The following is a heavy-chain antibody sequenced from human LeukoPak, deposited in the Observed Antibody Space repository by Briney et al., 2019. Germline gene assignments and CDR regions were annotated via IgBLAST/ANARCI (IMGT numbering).Heavy chain of an antibody. V-gene: IGHV3-33*01. CDR1: GFSFSNFG. J-gene: IGHJ4*02. D-gene: IGHD3-22*01. CDR2: IWYDGSNK. Sequence: GGSLRLSCAASGFSFSNFGMHWVRQAPGKGLEWVAVIWYDGSNKYYTDSVKGRFTISRDNSNYTLYLEMSSLRVEDTAVYYGAREAGSGWYLDYWGREPWSPSPQ. CDR3: AREAGSGWYLDY.